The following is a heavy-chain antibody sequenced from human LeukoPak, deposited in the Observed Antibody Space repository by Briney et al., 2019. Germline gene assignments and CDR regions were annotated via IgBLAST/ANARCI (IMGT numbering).Heavy chain of an antibody. D-gene: IGHD3-10*01. CDR3: ARNYYTSGSPLYYYYYMDV. CDR1: VYTFTSYY. J-gene: IGHJ6*03. Sequence: ASVTVSCRTSVYTFTSYYLHWVRQAPGQGREWMGWINPDSGGTNYAQRFQGRVTMTRDTSISTAFMELSSLRSDDTAVYYCARNYYTSGSPLYYYYYMDVWGKGTTVTVSS. CDR2: INPDSGGT. V-gene: IGHV1-2*02.